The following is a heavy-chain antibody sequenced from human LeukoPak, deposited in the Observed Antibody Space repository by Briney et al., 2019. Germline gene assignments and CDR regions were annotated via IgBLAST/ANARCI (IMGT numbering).Heavy chain of an antibody. J-gene: IGHJ6*03. CDR1: GFTVTNNY. CDR3: AKGDSNDYGFTYYYYYMDV. D-gene: IGHD3/OR15-3a*01. V-gene: IGHV3-53*01. CDR2: IYSGGST. Sequence: SGGSLRLSCAASGFTVTNNYMSWVRQAPGKGLEWVSVIYSGGSTYYADSVKGRFTISRDNSKNTLYLHMSSLRAEDTAVYYCAKGDSNDYGFTYYYYYMDVWGKGTTVTVSS.